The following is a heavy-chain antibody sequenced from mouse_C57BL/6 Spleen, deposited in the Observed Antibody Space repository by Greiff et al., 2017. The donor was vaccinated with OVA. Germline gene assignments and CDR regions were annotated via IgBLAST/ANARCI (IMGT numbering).Heavy chain of an antibody. CDR1: GYTFTEYT. J-gene: IGHJ2*01. CDR2: FYPGSGST. V-gene: IGHV1-62-2*01. Sequence: VQVVESGAELVKPGASVKLSCKASGYTFTEYTIHWVKQRSGQGLEWIGWFYPGSGSTTYNEKFKDKATLTADKSSSTAYMELSRLTSEDSAVYCCARHEGGLGPYFDYWGQGTTLTVSS. D-gene: IGHD4-1*01. CDR3: ARHEGGLGPYFDY.